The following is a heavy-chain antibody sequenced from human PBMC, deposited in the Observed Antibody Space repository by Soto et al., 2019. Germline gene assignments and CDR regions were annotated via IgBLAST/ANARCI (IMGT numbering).Heavy chain of an antibody. CDR2: ISYDGSNK. V-gene: IGHV3-30*18. D-gene: IGHD5-12*01. CDR1: GFTFSSHG. J-gene: IGHJ3*02. CDR3: AKDQRWLQLGNAFDI. Sequence: GGSLRLSCAASGFTFSSHGMHWVRQAPGKGLEWVAVISYDGSNKYYADSVKGRFTISRDNSKNTLYLQMNSLRAEDTAVYYCAKDQRWLQLGNAFDIWGQGTMVTVS.